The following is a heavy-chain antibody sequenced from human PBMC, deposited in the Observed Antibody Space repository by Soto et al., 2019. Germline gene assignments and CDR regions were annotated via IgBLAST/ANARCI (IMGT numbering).Heavy chain of an antibody. V-gene: IGHV1-18*01. CDR3: ARDQVQPYDFWSGYYYYYYMDV. CDR1: GYTFTSYG. J-gene: IGHJ6*03. Sequence: ASVKVSCKASGYTFTSYGISWVRQAPGQGLEWMGWISAYNGNTNYAQKLQGRVTMTTDTSTSTAYMELRSLRSDDTAVYYCARDQVQPYDFWSGYYYYYYMDVWGKGTTVTVSS. D-gene: IGHD3-3*01. CDR2: ISAYNGNT.